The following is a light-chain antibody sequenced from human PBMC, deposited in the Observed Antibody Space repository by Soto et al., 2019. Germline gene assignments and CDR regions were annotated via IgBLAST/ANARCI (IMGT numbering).Light chain of an antibody. V-gene: IGLV1-40*01. CDR1: RSNIGAGYE. Sequence: QSVLTQPPSVSGAPGQRVTISCTGSRSNIGAGYEVHWYQHLPGKAPKLLIYGNTNRPSGVPDRFSGSKSGTSASLAITGLQAEDEADYYCQSYDSSLSASYVVGGGTKLTVL. CDR2: GNT. CDR3: QSYDSSLSASYV. J-gene: IGLJ2*01.